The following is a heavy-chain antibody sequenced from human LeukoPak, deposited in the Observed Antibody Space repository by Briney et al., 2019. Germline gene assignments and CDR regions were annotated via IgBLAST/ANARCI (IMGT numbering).Heavy chain of an antibody. CDR2: IIPIFGTA. J-gene: IGHJ4*02. V-gene: IGHV1-69*05. D-gene: IGHD5-18*01. CDR3: ARVSGTAFDY. CDR1: GGTFSSYA. Sequence: GASVKVSCKASGGTFSSYAISWVRQAPGQGLEWMGGIIPIFGTANYAQKFQGRVTMTTDTSTSTAYMELRSLRSDDTAVYYCARVSGTAFDYWGQGTLVTVSS.